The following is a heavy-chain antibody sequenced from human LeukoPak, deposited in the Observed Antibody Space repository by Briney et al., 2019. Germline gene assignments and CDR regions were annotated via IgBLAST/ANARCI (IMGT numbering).Heavy chain of an antibody. V-gene: IGHV4-59*01. Sequence: SETLSLTCTVSGGSISSYYWSWIRQPPGKGLEWIGYIYYSGSTNYNPSLKSRVTISVDTFKNQFSLKLSSVTAADTAVYYCARAVTIFGVVIIADWGQGTLVTVSS. CDR3: ARAVTIFGVVIIAD. J-gene: IGHJ4*02. CDR1: GGSISSYY. CDR2: IYYSGST. D-gene: IGHD3-3*01.